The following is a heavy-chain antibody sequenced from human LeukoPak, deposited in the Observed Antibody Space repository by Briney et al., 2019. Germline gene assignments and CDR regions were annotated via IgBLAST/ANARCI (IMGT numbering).Heavy chain of an antibody. D-gene: IGHD3-9*01. CDR3: TRTINSWFDP. J-gene: IGHJ5*02. V-gene: IGHV1-46*01. CDR1: GYTFINPY. CDR2: IRPTDGST. Sequence: ASVKISCKPSGYTFINPYIHWVRQAPGQGLEWMGVIRPTDGSTSYAQNFQGRHSMTSDTSTSTAYMELSSLRSEDTAIYYCTRTINSWFDPWGQGTPVSVSS.